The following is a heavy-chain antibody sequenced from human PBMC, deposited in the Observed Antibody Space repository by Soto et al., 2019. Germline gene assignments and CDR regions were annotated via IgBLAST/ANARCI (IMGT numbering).Heavy chain of an antibody. V-gene: IGHV5-51*01. CDR3: AASIFYYGMDV. CDR2: IYPGDSDT. CDR1: GYTFTNYW. Sequence: ESLKISCKGCGYTFTNYWIGLVRQMPGKGPEWMGIIYPGDSDTKYNPSFQGQVTISADKSITTTYLQWSSLKASDTAIYYCAASIFYYGMDVWGQGTTVTVSS. J-gene: IGHJ6*02.